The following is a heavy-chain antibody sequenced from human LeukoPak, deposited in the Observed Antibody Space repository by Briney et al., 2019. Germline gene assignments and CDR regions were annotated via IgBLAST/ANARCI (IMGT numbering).Heavy chain of an antibody. D-gene: IGHD3-10*01. V-gene: IGHV1-2*02. CDR1: GYTFTGYY. J-gene: IGHJ6*03. CDR3: ARGGRITMVRGVIIGPKDYYYMDV. CDR2: INPNSGGT. Sequence: GASVKVSCKASGYTFTGYYMHWVRQAPGQGLEWMGWINPNSGGTNYAQKFQGRVTMTRDTSISTAYMELSRLRSDDTAVYYCARGGRITMVRGVIIGPKDYYYMDVWGKGTTVTISS.